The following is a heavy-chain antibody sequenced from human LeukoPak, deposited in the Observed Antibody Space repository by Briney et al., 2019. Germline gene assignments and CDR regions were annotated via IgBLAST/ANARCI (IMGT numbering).Heavy chain of an antibody. D-gene: IGHD2-21*01. CDR3: AREDSGAAPFDP. CDR2: INPSGGST. J-gene: IGHJ5*02. CDR1: GYTFTSYY. V-gene: IGHV1-46*01. Sequence: ASVKVSRKASGYTFTSYYMHWVRQAPGQGLEWMGIINPSGGSTSYAQKFQGRVTMTRDTSTSTVYMELSSLRSEDTAVYYCAREDSGAAPFDPWGQGTLVTVSS.